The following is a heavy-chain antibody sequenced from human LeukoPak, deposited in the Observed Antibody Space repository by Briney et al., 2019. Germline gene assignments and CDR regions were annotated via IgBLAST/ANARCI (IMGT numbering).Heavy chain of an antibody. CDR1: GGTFSSYT. CDR3: ARAKRGLSDY. D-gene: IGHD3-16*02. J-gene: IGHJ4*02. V-gene: IGHV1-69*02. Sequence: GASVKVSCKASGGTFSSYTISWVRQAPGQGLEWMGRIIPILGIANYAQKLQGRVTMTTDTSTSTAYMELRSLRSDDTAVYYCARAKRGLSDYWGQGTLVTVSS. CDR2: IIPILGIA.